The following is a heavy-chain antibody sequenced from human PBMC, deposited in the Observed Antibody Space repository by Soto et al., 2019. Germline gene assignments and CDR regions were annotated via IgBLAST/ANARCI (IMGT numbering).Heavy chain of an antibody. J-gene: IGHJ6*02. CDR1: GFTFSSYA. V-gene: IGHV3-30-3*01. CDR2: ISYDGSNK. D-gene: IGHD6-13*01. CDR3: ARGEAAAGTYYYGMDV. Sequence: GGSLRLSCAASGFTFSSYAMHWVRQAPGKGLEWVAVISYDGSNKYYADSVKGRFTISRDNSKNTLYLQMNSLRAEDTAVYYCARGEAAAGTYYYGMDVWGQGTTVTVSS.